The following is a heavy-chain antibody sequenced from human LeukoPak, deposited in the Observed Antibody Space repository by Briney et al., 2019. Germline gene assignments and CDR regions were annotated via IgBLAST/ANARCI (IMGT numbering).Heavy chain of an antibody. CDR1: GFTVSSNY. CDR3: ARGPGEMATIYGY. V-gene: IGHV3-53*01. D-gene: IGHD5-24*01. CDR2: IYSGGST. J-gene: IGHJ4*02. Sequence: GGSLRLSCAASGFTVSSNYMSWVRQAPGKGLEWVSVIYSGGSTYYADSVKGRFTISRDSSKNTLYLQMNSLRAEDTAVYYCARGPGEMATIYGYWGQGTLVTVSS.